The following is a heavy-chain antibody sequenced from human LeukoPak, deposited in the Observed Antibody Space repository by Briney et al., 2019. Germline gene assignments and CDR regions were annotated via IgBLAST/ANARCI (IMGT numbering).Heavy chain of an antibody. J-gene: IGHJ4*02. CDR1: GFTFSSYS. Sequence: GGSLRLSCAASGFTFSSYSMNWVRQAPGKVLEWVSSISSSSSYIYYADSVKGRFTISRDNAKNSLYLQMNSLRAEDTAVYYCARDLGYGDYGYWGQGTLVTVSS. V-gene: IGHV3-21*01. CDR3: ARDLGYGDYGY. CDR2: ISSSSSYI. D-gene: IGHD4-17*01.